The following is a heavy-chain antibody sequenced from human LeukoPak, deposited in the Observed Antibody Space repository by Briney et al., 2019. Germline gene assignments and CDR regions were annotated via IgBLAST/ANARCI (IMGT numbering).Heavy chain of an antibody. D-gene: IGHD3-22*01. CDR1: GYTLTGYY. V-gene: IGHV1-2*02. Sequence: ASVTVSCKASGYTLTGYYMHWVRQAPGQGLEWMGWINPNSGGTNYAQKFQGRVTMTRDTSISTAYMELSRLRSEDTAVYYCARVGSGYFNWFDPWGQGTLVTVSS. CDR2: INPNSGGT. CDR3: ARVGSGYFNWFDP. J-gene: IGHJ5*02.